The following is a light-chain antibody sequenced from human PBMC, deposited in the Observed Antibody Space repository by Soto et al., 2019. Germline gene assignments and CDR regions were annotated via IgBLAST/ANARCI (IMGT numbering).Light chain of an antibody. V-gene: IGKV1-5*01. Sequence: DIQMTQSPSTLSASVGDRVTITCRASQSISIWLAWYQQKPGKAPQVLIWDASSLQRGVPSRFSGSGSGTEFTLPISSLQPDDFATYYCQQYNGYSTWTFGQGTKVEIK. CDR2: DAS. CDR1: QSISIW. CDR3: QQYNGYSTWT. J-gene: IGKJ1*01.